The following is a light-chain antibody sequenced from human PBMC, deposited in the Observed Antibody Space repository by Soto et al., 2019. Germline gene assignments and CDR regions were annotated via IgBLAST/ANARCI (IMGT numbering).Light chain of an antibody. Sequence: DIQMTHSPSTLSASVGDRVTITCRASQTIGSWLAWYQQKPGKAPKLLIYKASNLESGVPSRFSGSGSVTEFTLTISSLLPDDFATYYCQQYNYYPTFGQGTRLEIK. CDR3: QQYNYYPT. V-gene: IGKV1-5*03. J-gene: IGKJ5*01. CDR2: KAS. CDR1: QTIGSW.